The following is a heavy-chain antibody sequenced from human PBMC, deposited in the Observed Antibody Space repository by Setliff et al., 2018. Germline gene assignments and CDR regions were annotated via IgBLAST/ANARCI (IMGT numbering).Heavy chain of an antibody. CDR3: ARASVVHAIAVGY. CDR1: GGSISSYSYY. D-gene: IGHD2-15*01. V-gene: IGHV4-39*07. J-gene: IGHJ4*02. CDR2: IYYTGIT. Sequence: SETLSLTCNVSGGSISSYSYYWGWIRQPPGKGLEWIGNIYYTGITYYNPSLKSRVTISVDTSKNQFSLKLTSVTAADTAVYYCARASVVHAIAVGYWGQGTLVTVSS.